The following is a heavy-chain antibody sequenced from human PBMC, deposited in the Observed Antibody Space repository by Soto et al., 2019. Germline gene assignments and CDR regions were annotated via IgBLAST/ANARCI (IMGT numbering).Heavy chain of an antibody. CDR3: AKAYFVWSTEQPYHFDY. J-gene: IGHJ4*02. D-gene: IGHD3-16*01. V-gene: IGHV3-23*01. CDR1: GFTFSNYA. CDR2: ISGSGGRS. Sequence: EVQLLDSGGGLVQPGGSLRLSCAASGFTFSNYAMTWVRQGPGKGLEWVSGISGSGGRSYYADSVKGRFTISRDNSKSTSYLHMNSLRAEDTAVYYCAKAYFVWSTEQPYHFDYWGQGTLVTVSS.